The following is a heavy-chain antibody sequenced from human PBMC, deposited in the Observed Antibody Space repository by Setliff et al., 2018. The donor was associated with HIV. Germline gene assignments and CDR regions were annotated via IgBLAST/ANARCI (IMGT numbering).Heavy chain of an antibody. V-gene: IGHV4-4*08. D-gene: IGHD1-26*01. J-gene: IGHJ2*01. CDR1: GGSISSHY. Sequence: SSETLSLTCTVSGGSISSHYWSWIRQPPGKGLEWIGHIYTSGSTNYNPSLKSRVTMSVGTSKNQFSLKLSSVTAADTAVYYCARAAYSGTYLWEPASDLWGPGTLVTVSS. CDR3: ARAAYSGTYLWEPASDL. CDR2: IYTSGST.